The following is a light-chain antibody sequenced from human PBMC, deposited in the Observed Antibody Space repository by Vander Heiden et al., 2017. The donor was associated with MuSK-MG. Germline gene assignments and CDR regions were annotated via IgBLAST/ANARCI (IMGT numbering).Light chain of an antibody. V-gene: IGLV1-44*01. J-gene: IGLJ3*02. CDR2: SHS. CDR1: RSNIGSNT. Sequence: QSVLTQPPLASGTPGQRVTISCSGSRSNIGSNTVNWYQQLPGTDPTRRIYSHSQRPSGVPDRLAGYRTGTYDSLDIRGLQSEDEAEYYWAEWDDRLKGVVVGGGTKLTVL. CDR3: AEWDDRLKGVV.